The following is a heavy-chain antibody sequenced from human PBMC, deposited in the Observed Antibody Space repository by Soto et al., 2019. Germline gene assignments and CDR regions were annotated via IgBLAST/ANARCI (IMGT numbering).Heavy chain of an antibody. CDR3: AIDFPDSPPCMDF. D-gene: IGHD2-15*01. Sequence: PGGSLRLSCAASGFTFSYYWMSWVRQAPGKGLEWVANIKQDGSEKYYVDSVKGRFTISRDNAKNSLYLQMNSLRAEDTAVYYCAIDFPDSPPCMDFWGQGTTVTVSS. CDR2: IKQDGSEK. V-gene: IGHV3-7*01. J-gene: IGHJ6*02. CDR1: GFTFSYYW.